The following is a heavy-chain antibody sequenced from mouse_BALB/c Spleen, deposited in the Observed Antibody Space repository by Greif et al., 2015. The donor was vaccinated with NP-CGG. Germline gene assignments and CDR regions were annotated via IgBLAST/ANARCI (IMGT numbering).Heavy chain of an antibody. J-gene: IGHJ3*01. V-gene: IGHV5-6*01. D-gene: IGHD2-14*01. CDR3: ARHGPYRYDREAVWFAY. Sequence: EVQLQQSGGDLVKPGGSLKLSCAASGFTFSSYGMSWVRQTPDKRLEWVATISSGGSYTYYPDSVKGRFTISRDNAKNPLYLQMSSLKSEDTAMYYCARHGPYRYDREAVWFAYWGQGTLVTVSA. CDR1: GFTFSSYG. CDR2: ISSGGSYT.